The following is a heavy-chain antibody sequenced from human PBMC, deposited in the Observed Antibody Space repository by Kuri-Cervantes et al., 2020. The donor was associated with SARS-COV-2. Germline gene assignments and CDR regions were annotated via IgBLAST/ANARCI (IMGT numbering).Heavy chain of an antibody. Sequence: GSLRLSCAASGFTFDDYGMSWVRQAPGKGLEWVSGINWNGGSTGYADSVKGRFTISRDNAKNSLYLQMNSLRAEDTAVYYCARDPGGYDLHDAFDIWGQGTMVTVSS. V-gene: IGHV3-20*04. CDR1: GFTFDDYG. J-gene: IGHJ3*02. D-gene: IGHD5-12*01. CDR2: INWNGGST. CDR3: ARDPGGYDLHDAFDI.